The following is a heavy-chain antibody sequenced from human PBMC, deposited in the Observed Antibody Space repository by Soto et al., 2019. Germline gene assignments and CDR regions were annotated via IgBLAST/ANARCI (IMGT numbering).Heavy chain of an antibody. CDR1: GGTFGSHG. Sequence: SVKVSCKASGGTFGSHGIAWVRQAPGQGLEWMGGFIAMLGTPTYAKKVQGRATTTADESLTSSYLELRSLRSEDTAVYFCARGAMANFDYWGQGTVVTVSS. CDR2: FIAMLGTP. J-gene: IGHJ4*02. V-gene: IGHV1-69*13. D-gene: IGHD5-18*01. CDR3: ARGAMANFDY.